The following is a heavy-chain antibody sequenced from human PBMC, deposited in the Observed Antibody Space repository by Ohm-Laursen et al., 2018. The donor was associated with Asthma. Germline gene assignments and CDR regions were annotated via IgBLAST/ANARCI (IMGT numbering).Heavy chain of an antibody. J-gene: IGHJ5*02. V-gene: IGHV4/OR15-8*01. D-gene: IGHD6-19*01. CDR2: ISHSGAA. Sequence: SETLSLTCLLSGGSINNYWWSWVRQPPGKGLEWIGEISHSGAASFNPSLTSRVTISLDKSKTHFSLELTSVTAADTAVYYCARSTGWYRLDLWGQGTLVTVSS. CDR1: GGSINNYW. CDR3: ARSTGWYRLDL.